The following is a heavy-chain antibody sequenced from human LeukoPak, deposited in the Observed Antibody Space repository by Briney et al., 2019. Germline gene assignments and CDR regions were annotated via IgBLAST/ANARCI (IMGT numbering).Heavy chain of an antibody. J-gene: IGHJ4*02. D-gene: IGHD3-10*01. V-gene: IGHV3-23*01. Sequence: GGSLRLSCVASGFTFSEYAMNWVRQAPGKGLEWVSHIFGVGGTTRYSDSVKGRFTISRDNSKNTMYLRMNSLRAEDTAIYYCARGRLVRGLFISHDYWGQGNLVTVSS. CDR1: GFTFSEYA. CDR2: IFGVGGTT. CDR3: ARGRLVRGLFISHDY.